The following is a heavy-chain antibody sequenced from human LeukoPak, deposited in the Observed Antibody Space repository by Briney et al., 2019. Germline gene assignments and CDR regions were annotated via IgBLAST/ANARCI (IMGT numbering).Heavy chain of an antibody. D-gene: IGHD2-8*02. CDR2: VSGGGFDT. V-gene: IGHV3-23*01. Sequence: GGSLRLSCVASGFTLSNYVMSWVRQAPGKGLEWVSGVSGGGFDTYYTDSVKGRFTISRDNSKNMVYLQMNSLRAEDTAVYYCTRRAGGNLYDLDNWGQGTLVTVSS. J-gene: IGHJ4*02. CDR3: TRRAGGNLYDLDN. CDR1: GFTLSNYV.